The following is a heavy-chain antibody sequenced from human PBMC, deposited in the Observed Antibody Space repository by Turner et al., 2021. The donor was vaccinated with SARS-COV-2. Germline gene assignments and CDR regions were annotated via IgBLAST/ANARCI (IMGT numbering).Heavy chain of an antibody. CDR3: ARVNWKEHGHAFEI. V-gene: IGHV4-4*07. Sequence: QVQLQESGPGLVKPSETLSLTCPVSGGSISNSYWNWLRQPAGQGQEWLGHIYPSGNTNYNPSLNIRVTMSVDTAKNLIALRLSSVTAADTDMYYCARVNWKEHGHAFEIWGQGTMVTVSS. CDR1: GGSISNSY. CDR2: IYPSGNT. D-gene: IGHD1-1*01. J-gene: IGHJ3*02.